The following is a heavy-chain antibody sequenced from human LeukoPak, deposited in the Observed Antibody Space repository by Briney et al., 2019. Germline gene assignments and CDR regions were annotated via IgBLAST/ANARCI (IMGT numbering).Heavy chain of an antibody. J-gene: IGHJ2*01. CDR2: ISRSSDYT. Sequence: PGGSLRLACAASGFTFSSYSMNWVRQAPGKGLEWVSSISRSSDYTYYADSVKGRFTISRDNAKKSLYLQMNSLRAEDTAVYYCAVAGLSYWYFDLWGRGTLVTVSS. CDR3: AVAGLSYWYFDL. V-gene: IGHV3-21*01. D-gene: IGHD6-19*01. CDR1: GFTFSSYS.